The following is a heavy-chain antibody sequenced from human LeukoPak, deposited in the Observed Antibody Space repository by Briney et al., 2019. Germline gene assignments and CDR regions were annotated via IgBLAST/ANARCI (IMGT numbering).Heavy chain of an antibody. CDR3: ARRYGSFGAFDI. CDR2: IYYSGST. D-gene: IGHD1-26*01. J-gene: IGHJ3*02. CDR1: GGSISSYY. Sequence: PSETLSLTCTVSGGSISSYYWSWFRQPPGKGLEWIGYIYYSGSTNYNPSLKSRVTISVDTSKNQFSLKLSSVTAADTAVYYCARRYGSFGAFDIWGQGTMVTVSS. V-gene: IGHV4-59*08.